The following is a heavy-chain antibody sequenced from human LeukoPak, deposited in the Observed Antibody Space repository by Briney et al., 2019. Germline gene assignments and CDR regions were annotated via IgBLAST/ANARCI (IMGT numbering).Heavy chain of an antibody. V-gene: IGHV3-23*01. J-gene: IGHJ5*02. CDR2: ISGDGAST. CDR3: ARLAVAINGYFDP. Sequence: GGSLRLSCVASGFTFSSYAMSWVRQAPGKGLEWVSSISGDGASTYYADSVKGRFTISRDNSKNTLYLQMHSLRGEDTAVYFCARLAVAINGYFDPWGQGTLVTVSS. CDR1: GFTFSSYA. D-gene: IGHD3-3*02.